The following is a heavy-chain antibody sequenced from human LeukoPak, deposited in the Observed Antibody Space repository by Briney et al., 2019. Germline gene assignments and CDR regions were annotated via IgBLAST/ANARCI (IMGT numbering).Heavy chain of an antibody. Sequence: SETLSLTCTVSGGSVSSGSYYWSWIRQPPGKGLEWIGYIYYSGSTNHNPSLKSRVTISVDTSKNQFSLKLSSVTAADTAVYYCARARGSARSWFDPWGQGTLVTVSS. CDR1: GGSVSSGSYY. CDR3: ARARGSARSWFDP. J-gene: IGHJ5*02. CDR2: IYYSGST. D-gene: IGHD6-25*01. V-gene: IGHV4-61*01.